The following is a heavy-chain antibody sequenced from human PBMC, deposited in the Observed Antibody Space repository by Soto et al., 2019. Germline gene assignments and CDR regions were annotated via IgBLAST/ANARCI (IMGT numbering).Heavy chain of an antibody. J-gene: IGHJ4*02. D-gene: IGHD5-12*01. Sequence: EVQLLESGGGLVQPGGSLRLSCAASGFSFGGYGMSWVRQAPGQGLEWVSAVSGSGATTYYSDSVRGRFTISRDNSKNTLYLQMNSLRAADTAVYFCAKASKGYTGYDLDYWGQGTLVGVSP. CDR1: GFSFGGYG. CDR2: VSGSGATT. V-gene: IGHV3-23*01. CDR3: AKASKGYTGYDLDY.